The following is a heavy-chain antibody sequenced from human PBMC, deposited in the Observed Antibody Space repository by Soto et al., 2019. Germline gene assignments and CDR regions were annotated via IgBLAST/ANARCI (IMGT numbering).Heavy chain of an antibody. CDR3: ARDTRWYYGMDV. Sequence: GGSLRLSCAASGFTFSNYAMHWVRQAPGKGLARVAVMSYEGSNKYYADSLKGRFTISRDNSKETLYLQMNSRRLEDTAVYFCARDTRWYYGMDVWGQGTTVTVSS. CDR1: GFTFSNYA. V-gene: IGHV3-30-3*01. J-gene: IGHJ6*02. D-gene: IGHD2-15*01. CDR2: MSYEGSNK.